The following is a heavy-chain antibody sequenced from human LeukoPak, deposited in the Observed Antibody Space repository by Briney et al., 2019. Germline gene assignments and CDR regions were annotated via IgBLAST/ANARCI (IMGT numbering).Heavy chain of an antibody. CDR3: ARAKPSGWFDY. CDR2: IYYSGST. Sequence: SETLSLTCTVSGGSISNYYWSWIRQPPGKGLEWIGYIYYSGSTNYNPSLKSRVTISVDTSKNQFSLKLGSVTAADTAVYYCARAKPSGWFDYWGQGTLVTVSS. V-gene: IGHV4-59*01. D-gene: IGHD6-19*01. J-gene: IGHJ4*02. CDR1: GGSISNYY.